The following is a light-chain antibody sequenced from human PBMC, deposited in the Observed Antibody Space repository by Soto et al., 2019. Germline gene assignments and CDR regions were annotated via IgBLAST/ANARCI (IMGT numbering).Light chain of an antibody. CDR2: AAS. Sequence: DIQMTQSPSSLSASVGDRVTITCRASQIIRNHLNWYQHTPGKAPKVLIYAASILQGGVPSRFSGSGSGTDFTLTINSLQPEDFATSSCQQSFSAPFTVGPGTKVDI. CDR1: QIIRNH. CDR3: QQSFSAPFT. V-gene: IGKV1-39*01. J-gene: IGKJ3*01.